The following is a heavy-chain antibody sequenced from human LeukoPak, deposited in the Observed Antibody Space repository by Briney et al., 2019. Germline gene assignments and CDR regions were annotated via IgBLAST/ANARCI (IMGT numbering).Heavy chain of an antibody. J-gene: IGHJ4*02. CDR1: GGSITSGSYY. V-gene: IGHV4-61*02. CDR2: ISTSGTF. D-gene: IGHD3-22*01. CDR3: ARDDVVNSGFDY. Sequence: SETLSLTCTVSGGSITSGSYYWTWIRQPAGKGLEWIGRISTSGTFNFNPSLKSRVTISVDTSKNQFSLKLSSVTAADTAVYYCARDDVVNSGFDYWGQGTLVSVSA.